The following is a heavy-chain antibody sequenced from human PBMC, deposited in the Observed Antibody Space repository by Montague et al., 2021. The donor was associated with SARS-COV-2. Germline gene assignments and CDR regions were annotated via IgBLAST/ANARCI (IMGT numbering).Heavy chain of an antibody. Sequence: SETLSLTCTVSGGSIRSSSYYWGWMRQPQGKGLERIGSNYYSGSTYYNPNLKSRVTISADKTKNQLYLKLSSVTDADTAVYYCARFSTSYYYYSKVAPPTPDAIDIWGQRTMVTVSS. J-gene: IGHJ3*02. CDR3: ARFSTSYYYYSKVAPPTPDAIDI. D-gene: IGHD3-22*01. CDR2: NYYSGST. V-gene: IGHV4-39*01. CDR1: GGSIRSSSYY.